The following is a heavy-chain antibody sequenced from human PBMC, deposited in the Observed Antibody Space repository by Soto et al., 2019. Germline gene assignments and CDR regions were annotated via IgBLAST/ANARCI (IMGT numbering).Heavy chain of an antibody. CDR3: AHHPYYGLAPYSFDY. CDR1: GFSLSTSGVG. D-gene: IGHD3-10*01. J-gene: IGHJ4*02. V-gene: IGHV2-5*02. CDR2: IYWDDDK. Sequence: QITLKESGPTLVKPTQTLTLTCTFSGFSLSTSGVGVGWIRQPPGKALEWLAVIYWDDDKRSSSSLKSRLTIPKDTSKNQVVLTMTNMDPVDTATYYCAHHPYYGLAPYSFDYWGQGILVTVSS.